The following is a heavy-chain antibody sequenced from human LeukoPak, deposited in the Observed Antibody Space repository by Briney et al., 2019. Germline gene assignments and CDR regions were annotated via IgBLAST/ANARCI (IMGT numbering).Heavy chain of an antibody. V-gene: IGHV4-39*01. CDR3: AYSGSYSHLGY. CDR1: GGSISSNAYY. CDR2: IYSSVST. D-gene: IGHD1-26*01. J-gene: IGHJ4*02. Sequence: SETLSLTCTVSGGSISSNAYYWAWIRQPPGKGLEWIGSIYSSVSTYYNPSLKSRVTISVDTSKNQFSLRLSSVTAADTALYYCAYSGSYSHLGYWGQEIPVTVSS.